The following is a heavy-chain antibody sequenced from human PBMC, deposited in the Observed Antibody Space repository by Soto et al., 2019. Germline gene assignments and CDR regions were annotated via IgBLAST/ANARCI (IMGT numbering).Heavy chain of an antibody. CDR1: GFSFSTYA. Sequence: PGGSLRLPCAESGFSFSTYAMHWSRQAPGKGLEWVAVISYDGNNKYYADSVKGRFTISRDNSKNTVYLQMNSLRAEDTAVYYCAKDRPSHDAFDVWGQGTMVTVSS. V-gene: IGHV3-30*18. CDR2: ISYDGNNK. CDR3: AKDRPSHDAFDV. J-gene: IGHJ3*01.